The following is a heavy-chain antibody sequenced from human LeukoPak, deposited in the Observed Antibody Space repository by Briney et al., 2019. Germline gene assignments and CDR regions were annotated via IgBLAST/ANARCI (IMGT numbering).Heavy chain of an antibody. CDR3: AKEYSNCFDS. J-gene: IGHJ4*02. Sequence: GGSLRLSCAASGFTLSRYGMHWVRQAPGKGLEWVAVISYDGSDKYYADSVKGRFTISRDNPKNTLYLQMNSLRAEDTAVYYCAKEYSNCFDSWGQGTLVTVSS. CDR1: GFTLSRYG. D-gene: IGHD5-18*01. V-gene: IGHV3-30*18. CDR2: ISYDGSDK.